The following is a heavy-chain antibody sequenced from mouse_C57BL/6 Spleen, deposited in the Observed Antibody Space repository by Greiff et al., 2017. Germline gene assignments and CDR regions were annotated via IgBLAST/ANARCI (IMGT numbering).Heavy chain of an antibody. Sequence: QVQLQQPGAELVMPGASVKLSCKASGYTFTSYWMHWVKQRPGQGLEWIGEIDPSDSYTNYNQKFKGKSTLTVDKSSSTAYMQLSSLTSEDSAVYYCERRDSSGFDYWGQGTTLTVSS. J-gene: IGHJ2*01. CDR1: GYTFTSYW. CDR3: ERRDSSGFDY. CDR2: IDPSDSYT. D-gene: IGHD3-2*02. V-gene: IGHV1-69*01.